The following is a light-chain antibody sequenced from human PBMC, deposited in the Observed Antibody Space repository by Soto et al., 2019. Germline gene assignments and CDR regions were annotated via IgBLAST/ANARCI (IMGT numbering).Light chain of an antibody. J-gene: IGKJ4*01. CDR1: QDIRNY. CDR3: QHYDPLPPLS. CDR2: DAS. Sequence: DIQMTQSPSSLSASVGDRVTITCQASQDIRNYLNWYQQKPGKAPNLLIYDASNLRAGVPSRFSGSGSGTEFTFTISSLPPEDIATYYCQHYDPLPPLSFGGGTKVEIK. V-gene: IGKV1-33*01.